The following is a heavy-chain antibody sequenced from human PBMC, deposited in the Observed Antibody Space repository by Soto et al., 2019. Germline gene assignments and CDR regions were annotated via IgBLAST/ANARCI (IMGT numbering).Heavy chain of an antibody. CDR3: ARGMTVAANWFDS. V-gene: IGHV3-7*02. Sequence: GGSLRLSCAASGFTFTRYWMNWFRQAPGKGPEWVANIKQDGGKKYYVDSVKGRFTISRDNADNSLILQMNSLRAEDTAVYYCARGMTVAANWFDSWGQGTLVTVSS. D-gene: IGHD6-19*01. CDR1: GFTFTRYW. J-gene: IGHJ5*01. CDR2: IKQDGGKK.